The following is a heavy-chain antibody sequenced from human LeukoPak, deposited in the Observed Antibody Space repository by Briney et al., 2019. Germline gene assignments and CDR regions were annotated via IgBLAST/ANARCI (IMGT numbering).Heavy chain of an antibody. Sequence: ASVKVSCKASGYTFTNYGINWVRQAPGQGLEWIGWISAYNGNTNYAQKFQGRVTMTTDTSTSTAYMELRSLRSDDTAVYYCARGLVNSDSWSGEFDPWGQGTLVTVSS. V-gene: IGHV1-18*01. D-gene: IGHD3-3*01. J-gene: IGHJ5*02. CDR2: ISAYNGNT. CDR1: GYTFTNYG. CDR3: ARGLVNSDSWSGEFDP.